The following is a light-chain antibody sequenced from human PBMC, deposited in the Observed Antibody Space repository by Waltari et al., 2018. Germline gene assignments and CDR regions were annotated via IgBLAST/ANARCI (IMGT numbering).Light chain of an antibody. V-gene: IGLV1-44*01. CDR3: ASWDDSLNGV. CDR2: KNN. J-gene: IGLJ3*02. CDR1: ISNTGMHT. Sequence: QSVLTQPPSASGTPGQRVTISCSGRISNTGMHTVNWYHQLPGTAPKLLIYKNNQRPSGVPDRFSASKSGTSASLAISGLQSEDEADYYCASWDDSLNGVFGGGTKLTVL.